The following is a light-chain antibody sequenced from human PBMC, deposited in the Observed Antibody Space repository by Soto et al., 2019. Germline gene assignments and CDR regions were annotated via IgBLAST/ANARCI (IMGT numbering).Light chain of an antibody. Sequence: DIVMTQSPDSLAVSLGERATINCKSSQSVLYSSNNKNYLAWYQQKPGQPPKLLIYWASTRESGVPDRFSGSRSGTDFTLTISSLQADDVSVYSCQQYYSTPLTFGQGTKLAIK. J-gene: IGKJ2*01. V-gene: IGKV4-1*01. CDR2: WAS. CDR3: QQYYSTPLT. CDR1: QSVLYSSNNKNY.